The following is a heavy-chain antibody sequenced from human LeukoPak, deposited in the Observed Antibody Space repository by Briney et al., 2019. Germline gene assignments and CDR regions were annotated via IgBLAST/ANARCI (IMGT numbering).Heavy chain of an antibody. Sequence: GGSLRLPCAASGFTFSSYSMNWLRQPPAKGLEWVSSISSSSSYIYYAASVKGRFTISRDNDKISLYLQMNSLRAEDTAVYYCASGPAGYFPFDYWGQGTLVSVSS. CDR2: ISSSSSYI. CDR3: ASGPAGYFPFDY. J-gene: IGHJ4*02. CDR1: GFTFSSYS. V-gene: IGHV3-21*01. D-gene: IGHD2-21*01.